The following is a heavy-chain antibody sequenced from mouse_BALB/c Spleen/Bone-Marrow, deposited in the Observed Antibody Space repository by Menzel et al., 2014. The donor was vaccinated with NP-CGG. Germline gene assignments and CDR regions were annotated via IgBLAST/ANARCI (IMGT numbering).Heavy chain of an antibody. V-gene: IGHV3-2*02. D-gene: IGHD1-2*01. CDR1: GYSITSDYA. CDR3: ARWDYGDYAMDY. CDR2: ISYSSST. Sequence: EVQLQESGPGLVKPSQSLSLTCTVTGYSITSDYAWNWIRQFQGNKLEWMGHISYSSSTNYNPSLESRISITRDTSKNQFFLQLNSVTAEDTATYYCARWDYGDYAMDYWGQGTSVTVSS. J-gene: IGHJ4*01.